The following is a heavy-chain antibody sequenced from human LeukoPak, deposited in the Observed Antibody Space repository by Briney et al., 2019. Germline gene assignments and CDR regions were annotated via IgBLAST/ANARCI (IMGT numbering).Heavy chain of an antibody. V-gene: IGHV4-34*01. Sequence: SETLSLTCAVFGGSFSGFYWSWIRQPPGEGLEWSGEINHSGSNNYNPSLKSRVTISVDTSKNQFSVKLSSMTGADTAVYYCARRRGYCSGGSSPYFFHYWGQRTLVTVSS. CDR3: ARRRGYCSGGSSPYFFHY. D-gene: IGHD2-15*01. CDR1: GGSFSGFY. J-gene: IGHJ4*02. CDR2: INHSGSN.